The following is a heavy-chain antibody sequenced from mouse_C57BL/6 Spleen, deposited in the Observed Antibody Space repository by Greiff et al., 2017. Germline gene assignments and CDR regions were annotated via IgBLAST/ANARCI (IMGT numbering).Heavy chain of an antibody. CDR1: GYSFTDYN. V-gene: IGHV1-39*01. Sequence: EVQLQQSGPELVKPGASVKISCKASGYSFTDYNMNWVKQSNGKSLEWIGVINPNYGTTSYNQKFKGKATLTVDQSSSTAYMHLNSLTSEDSAVYYCARGYGSSYAGYFDYWGQGTTLTVSS. CDR2: INPNYGTT. CDR3: ARGYGSSYAGYFDY. J-gene: IGHJ2*01. D-gene: IGHD1-1*01.